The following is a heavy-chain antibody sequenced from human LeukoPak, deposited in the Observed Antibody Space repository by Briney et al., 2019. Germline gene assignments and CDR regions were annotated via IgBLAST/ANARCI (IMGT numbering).Heavy chain of an antibody. Sequence: PGGSLRLSCAASGFTFSSYGMSWVRQAPGKGLEWVSGISASGDYIYYADSVRGRFTVSRDSSKNTLYLQLNSLRADDTAVYSCAKEAGSGWSYFDCWGQGTLVTVCS. D-gene: IGHD6-19*01. CDR2: ISASGDYI. V-gene: IGHV3-23*01. CDR3: AKEAGSGWSYFDC. J-gene: IGHJ4*02. CDR1: GFTFSSYG.